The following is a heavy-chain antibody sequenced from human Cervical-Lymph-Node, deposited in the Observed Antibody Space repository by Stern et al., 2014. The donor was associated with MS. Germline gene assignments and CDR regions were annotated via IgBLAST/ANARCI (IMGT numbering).Heavy chain of an antibody. V-gene: IGHV1-46*01. CDR1: GYIFTSNY. CDR2: INPSGVST. Sequence: VQLVESGAEGKKPGASVKVSCEASGYIFTSNYMHWVRQAPGQGLEWMGIINPSGVSTTYAQKFQGRINVTRDSTTSTLYMELSGLTSEDTAVYYCASGDRFFGHWGQGTLVTVSS. D-gene: IGHD7-27*01. J-gene: IGHJ1*01. CDR3: ASGDRFFGH.